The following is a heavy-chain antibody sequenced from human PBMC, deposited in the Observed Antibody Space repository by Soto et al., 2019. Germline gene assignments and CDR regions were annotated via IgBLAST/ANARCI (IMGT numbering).Heavy chain of an antibody. V-gene: IGHV3-30*18. CDR2: ISHDGSTI. CDR1: GFTFSSYG. D-gene: IGHD3-22*01. J-gene: IGHJ2*01. Sequence: QVQLVESGGGVVQPGRSLRLSCAASGFTFSSYGMHWVRQAPGKGLEWMAVISHDGSTIYYADSVKGRFTISRDNSENTXXLKMNSLRAEDTAVYYCAKPFRRSGYYYDFWYFDLWGRGTLVTVSS. CDR3: AKPFRRSGYYYDFWYFDL.